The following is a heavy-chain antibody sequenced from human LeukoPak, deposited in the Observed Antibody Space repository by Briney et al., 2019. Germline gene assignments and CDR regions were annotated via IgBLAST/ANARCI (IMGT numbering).Heavy chain of an antibody. D-gene: IGHD1-1*01. CDR3: TREGTTGWAF. Sequence: SETLSHTCTVSGGSISSNYWSWIRQPPGKGLEWIGYIYYSGSTKYNPSFNSRVTMSVDTSKNQISLKLSSVTAADTAVYFCTREGTTGWAFWGQGTLVTVSS. CDR1: GGSISSNY. CDR2: IYYSGST. J-gene: IGHJ4*02. V-gene: IGHV4-59*01.